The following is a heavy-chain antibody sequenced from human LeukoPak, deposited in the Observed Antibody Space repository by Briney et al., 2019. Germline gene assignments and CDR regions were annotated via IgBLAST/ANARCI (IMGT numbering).Heavy chain of an antibody. Sequence: GASVKVSCKASGYTFTGYYMHWVRQAPGQGLEWMGWINPNSGGTNYAQKFQGRVTMTRDTSISTVYMELSSLRSEDTAVYYCARDGDYDFWSGYYTGPDYWGQGTLVTVSS. CDR1: GYTFTGYY. J-gene: IGHJ4*02. CDR2: INPNSGGT. V-gene: IGHV1-2*02. CDR3: ARDGDYDFWSGYYTGPDY. D-gene: IGHD3-3*01.